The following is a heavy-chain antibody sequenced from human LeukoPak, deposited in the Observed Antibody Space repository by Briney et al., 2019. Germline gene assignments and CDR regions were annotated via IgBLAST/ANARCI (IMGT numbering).Heavy chain of an antibody. V-gene: IGHV4-59*08. J-gene: IGHJ6*02. CDR3: ARQGSGSYYPSYYYYGMDV. CDR1: GGSISSYY. CDR2: IYYSGST. D-gene: IGHD3-10*01. Sequence: PSETLSLTCTVSGGSISSYYWSWIRQPPGKGLEWIGYIYYSGSTYYNPSLKSRVTISVDTSKNQFSLKLSSVTAADTAVYYCARQGSGSYYPSYYYYGMDVWGQGTTVTVSS.